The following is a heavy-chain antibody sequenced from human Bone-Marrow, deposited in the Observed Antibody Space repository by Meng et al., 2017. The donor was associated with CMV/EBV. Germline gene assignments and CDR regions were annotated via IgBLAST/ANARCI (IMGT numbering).Heavy chain of an antibody. CDR1: GFTFSSYA. J-gene: IGHJ4*02. CDR3: ARGGLRFLLEHFDY. Sequence: LSLTCAASGFTFSSYAMHWVRQAPGKGLEWVAVISYDGSNKYYADSVKGRFTISRDNSKNTLYLQMNSLRAEDTAVYYCARGGLRFLLEHFDYWGQGTLVTVSS. CDR2: ISYDGSNK. D-gene: IGHD2-21*02. V-gene: IGHV3-30-3*01.